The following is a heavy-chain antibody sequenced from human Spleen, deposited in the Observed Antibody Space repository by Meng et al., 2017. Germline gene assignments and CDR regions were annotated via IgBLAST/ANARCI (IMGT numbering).Heavy chain of an antibody. CDR1: GFTFSISA. D-gene: IGHD1-7*01. J-gene: IGHJ4*02. V-gene: IGHV3-30*19. CDR3: ARGELPYYFDY. Sequence: QVQLVETGGGVVQPGRYLRLSCAASGFTFSISAMPWVRQAPGKGLVWVAVVSHDGSNEDYVDSVKGRFTISRDNSKRNLYLQMNSLRADDTAVYYCARGELPYYFDYWGQGALVTVSS. CDR2: VSHDGSNE.